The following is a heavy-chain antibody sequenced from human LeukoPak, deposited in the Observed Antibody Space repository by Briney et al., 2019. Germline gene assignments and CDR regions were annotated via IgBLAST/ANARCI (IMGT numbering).Heavy chain of an antibody. CDR2: IRYDGRNK. J-gene: IGHJ4*02. Sequence: PGGSLRLSCAASGFTFSSYGMLWVRQAPGKGLEWVAFIRYDGRNKYYADSVKGRFTISRDNSKNTLYLQMNGLRAEDTAVYYCAKPQYSGSPPQDYWGQGTLVTVSS. CDR3: AKPQYSGSPPQDY. V-gene: IGHV3-30*02. D-gene: IGHD1-26*01. CDR1: GFTFSSYG.